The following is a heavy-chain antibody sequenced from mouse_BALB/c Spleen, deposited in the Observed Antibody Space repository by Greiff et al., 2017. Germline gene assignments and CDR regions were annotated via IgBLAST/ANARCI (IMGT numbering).Heavy chain of an antibody. CDR2: ISSGGGST. CDR1: GFAFSSYD. V-gene: IGHV5-12-1*01. J-gene: IGHJ3*01. Sequence: EVKLVESGGGLVKPGGSLKLSCAASGFAFSSYDMSWVRQTPEKRLEWVAYISSGGGSTYYPDTVKGRFTISRDNAKNTLYLQMSSLKSEDTAMYYCARHGDHWGQGTLVTVSA. CDR3: ARHGDH.